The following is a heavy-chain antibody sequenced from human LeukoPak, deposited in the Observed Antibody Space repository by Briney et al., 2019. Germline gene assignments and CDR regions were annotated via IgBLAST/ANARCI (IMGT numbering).Heavy chain of an antibody. J-gene: IGHJ4*02. V-gene: IGHV3-23*01. Sequence: PGGSLRLSCAASGFTFSTYAVNWVRQAPGKGLEWVSSISDSGGRTYYADSVKGRFTISRDNSKNTLYLQMNSLRAEDTAMYYCAKDPVSRNPPYYFDYWGQGTLVTVSS. CDR3: AKDPVSRNPPYYFDY. D-gene: IGHD1-14*01. CDR2: ISDSGGRT. CDR1: GFTFSTYA.